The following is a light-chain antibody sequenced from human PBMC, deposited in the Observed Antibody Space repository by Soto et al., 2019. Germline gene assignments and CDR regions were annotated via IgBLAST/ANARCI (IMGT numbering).Light chain of an antibody. CDR2: EVT. Sequence: QSALNQPASVSGSPGQSVTISCTATSSDVENYKLVSWYQQHPGKAPKLIIYEVTKRPSGVSNRFSGSKSANTASLTISGLQPEDEADYYCCSSVGSHVFGTGTKLTVL. V-gene: IGLV2-23*02. J-gene: IGLJ1*01. CDR1: SSDVENYKL. CDR3: CSSVGSHV.